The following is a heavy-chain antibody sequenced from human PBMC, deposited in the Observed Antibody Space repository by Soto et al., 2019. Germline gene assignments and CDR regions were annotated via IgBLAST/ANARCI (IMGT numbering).Heavy chain of an antibody. CDR2: IYLCGST. V-gene: IGHV4-30-2*01. D-gene: IGHD6-6*01. CDR3: AGGIAARPLGY. Sequence: SETLSLTCAVSGGSISSGGYSWSWIRQPPGKGLEWIGYIYLCGSTYYNPSLKSRVTISVDRSKNQFSLKLSSVTAADTAVYYCAGGIAARPLGYWGQGTLVTVSS. J-gene: IGHJ4*02. CDR1: GGSISSGGYS.